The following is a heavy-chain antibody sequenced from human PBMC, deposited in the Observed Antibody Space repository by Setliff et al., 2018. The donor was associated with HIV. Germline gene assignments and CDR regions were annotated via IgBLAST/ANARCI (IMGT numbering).Heavy chain of an antibody. J-gene: IGHJ4*02. Sequence: SETLSLTCAVSGYSMNNNDYWGWIRQPPGKGLEWIGSVSQSGSTYSDPSLKSRLTILVDTSKNHFSLKLTSVTAADTAVYYCARGPTRFYFDYWGQGTLVTVSS. CDR3: ARGPTRFYFDY. CDR2: VSQSGST. CDR1: GYSMNNNDY. D-gene: IGHD1-1*01. V-gene: IGHV4-38-2*01.